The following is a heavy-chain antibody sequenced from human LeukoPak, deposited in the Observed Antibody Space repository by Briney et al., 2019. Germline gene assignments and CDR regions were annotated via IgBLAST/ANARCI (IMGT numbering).Heavy chain of an antibody. CDR2: IYTSGST. CDR1: GGSIGSYY. CDR3: ARVEVGYCSSTSCYWTNAFDI. D-gene: IGHD2-2*03. Sequence: SETLSLTCTVSGGSIGSYYWSWIRQPAGKGLEWIGRIYTSGSTNYNPSLKSRVTMSVDTSKNQFSLKLSSVTAADTAVYYCARVEVGYCSSTSCYWTNAFDIWGQGTMVTVSS. V-gene: IGHV4-4*07. J-gene: IGHJ3*02.